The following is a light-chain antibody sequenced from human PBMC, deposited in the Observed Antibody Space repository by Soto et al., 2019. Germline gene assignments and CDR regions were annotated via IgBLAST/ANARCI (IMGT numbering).Light chain of an antibody. CDR3: CSYAGSFYV. CDR1: SSDVGSYNL. J-gene: IGLJ1*01. Sequence: QSALTQPASVSGSPGQSITISCTGTSSDVGSYNLVSWYQQHPGKVPKLMIYDATRRPSGVSSRFSGSKSGNAASLTISGLQAEDEADYYCCSYAGSFYVFGTGTKLTVL. V-gene: IGLV2-23*01. CDR2: DAT.